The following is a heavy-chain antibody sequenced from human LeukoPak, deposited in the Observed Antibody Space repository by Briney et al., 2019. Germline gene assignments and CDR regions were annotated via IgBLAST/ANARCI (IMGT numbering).Heavy chain of an antibody. CDR3: ARCLPVRGVNTDY. Sequence: GGSLRLSCAASGFTFSSYEMNWVRQAPGKGLEWVSYISSSVSTIYYADSVKGRFTISRDNAKNSLYLQMNSLRAEDTAVYYCARCLPVRGVNTDYWGQGTLVTVSS. V-gene: IGHV3-48*03. J-gene: IGHJ4*02. D-gene: IGHD3-10*01. CDR1: GFTFSSYE. CDR2: ISSSVSTI.